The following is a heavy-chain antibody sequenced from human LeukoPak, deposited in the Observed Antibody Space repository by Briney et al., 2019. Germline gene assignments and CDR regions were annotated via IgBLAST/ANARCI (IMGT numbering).Heavy chain of an antibody. J-gene: IGHJ4*02. V-gene: IGHV4-59*11. CDR2: IYCSGST. D-gene: IGHD5-24*01. Sequence: SETLSLTCTVSGGSISSHYWSWIRQPPGKGLEWIGYIYCSGSTNYNPSLKSRVTISVDTSKNQFSLKLSSVTAADTAVYYCARATGRDGYNGGFDYWGQGTLVTVSS. CDR3: ARATGRDGYNGGFDY. CDR1: GGSISSHY.